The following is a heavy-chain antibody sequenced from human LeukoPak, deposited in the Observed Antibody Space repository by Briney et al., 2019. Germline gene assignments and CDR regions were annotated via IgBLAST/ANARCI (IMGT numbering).Heavy chain of an antibody. CDR2: IIPIFGTA. V-gene: IGHV1-69*05. Sequence: SVKVSCKASGGTFSSYATSWVRQAPGQGLEWMGRIIPIFGTANYAQKLQGRVTITTDESTSTAYMELSSLRSEDTAVYYCARIRYYYDSSGYYFFWFDPWGQGTLVTVSS. CDR1: GGTFSSYA. J-gene: IGHJ5*02. CDR3: ARIRYYYDSSGYYFFWFDP. D-gene: IGHD3-22*01.